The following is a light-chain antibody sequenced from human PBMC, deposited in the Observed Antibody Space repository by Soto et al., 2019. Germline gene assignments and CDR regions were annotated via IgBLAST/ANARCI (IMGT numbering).Light chain of an antibody. Sequence: DIQMTQSPSSLSASVGDRVTITCRASRTISSYLNWYQQKPGKAPNLLIYAASNLQGGVPSRFSGSGSGTEFTLTISRLQPDDVATYYCLQYSSHSWTFGQGTKVDI. V-gene: IGKV1-39*01. CDR2: AAS. J-gene: IGKJ1*01. CDR3: LQYSSHSWT. CDR1: RTISSY.